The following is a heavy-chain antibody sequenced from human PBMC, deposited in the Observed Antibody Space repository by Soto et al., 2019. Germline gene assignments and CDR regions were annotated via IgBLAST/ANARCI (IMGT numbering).Heavy chain of an antibody. Sequence: PGGSLRLSCAASGFTFSSYAMSWVRQAPGKGLEWVSAISGSGGSTYYADSVKGRFTISRDNSKNTLYPQMNSLRAEDTAVYYCAKDQVWDLADYYYYYGMDVWGQGTTVTVSS. V-gene: IGHV3-23*01. CDR3: AKDQVWDLADYYYYYGMDV. J-gene: IGHJ6*02. CDR1: GFTFSSYA. CDR2: ISGSGGST. D-gene: IGHD1-26*01.